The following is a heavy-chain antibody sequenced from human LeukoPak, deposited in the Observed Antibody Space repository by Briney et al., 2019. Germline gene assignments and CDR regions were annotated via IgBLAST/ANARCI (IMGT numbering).Heavy chain of an antibody. D-gene: IGHD3-3*01. J-gene: IGHJ5*02. V-gene: IGHV3-30-3*01. CDR3: ARDAIFGVVIPKYNWFDP. Sequence: TGGSLRLSCAASGFTFSSYAVHWVRQTPGKGLEWVAVISYDGSNKYYADSVKGRFTISRDNSKNTLYLQMNSLRAEDTAVYYCARDAIFGVVIPKYNWFDPWGQGTLVTVSS. CDR1: GFTFSSYA. CDR2: ISYDGSNK.